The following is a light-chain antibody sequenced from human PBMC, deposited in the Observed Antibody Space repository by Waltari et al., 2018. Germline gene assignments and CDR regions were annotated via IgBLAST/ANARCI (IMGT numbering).Light chain of an antibody. J-gene: IGLJ2*01. Sequence: QSVLTQPPSASGTPGQRVTISCSGSSSNIGSNFVYWYQQLPGTAPKLLIYRDNQRPSGVPDRFAGSKSGTSASLAISGRRSEDEAHYYCAAWDDSLSGPVFGGGTKLTVL. CDR1: SSNIGSNF. CDR2: RDN. V-gene: IGLV1-47*01. CDR3: AAWDDSLSGPV.